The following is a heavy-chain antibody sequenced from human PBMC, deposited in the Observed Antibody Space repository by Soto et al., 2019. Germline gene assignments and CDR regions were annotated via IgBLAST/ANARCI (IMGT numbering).Heavy chain of an antibody. CDR1: GFTFSSYA. Sequence: EVQVLESGGGLVQPGGSLRLSCAASGFTFSSYAMSWVRQAPGKGLEWVSAISGSGGSTYYADSVKGRFTISRDNSKNTRYLQVNSLRAEDTAVYYCAKGGTVVTPDFDYWGQGTLVTVST. V-gene: IGHV3-23*01. CDR2: ISGSGGST. J-gene: IGHJ4*02. D-gene: IGHD2-21*02. CDR3: AKGGTVVTPDFDY.